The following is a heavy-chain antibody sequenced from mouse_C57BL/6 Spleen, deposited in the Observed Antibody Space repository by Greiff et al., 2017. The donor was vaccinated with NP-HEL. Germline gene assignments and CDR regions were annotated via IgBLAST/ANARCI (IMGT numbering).Heavy chain of an antibody. J-gene: IGHJ4*01. CDR2: IHPNSGST. V-gene: IGHV1-64*01. Sequence: QVQLQQPGAELVKPGASVKLSCKASGYTFTSYWMHWVKQRPGHGLEWIGMIHPNSGSTNYNEKFKSKATLTVDKSSSTAYMQLSSLTSEDSAVYYCARSDYGSSYDYAMDYWGQGTSVTVSS. CDR3: ARSDYGSSYDYAMDY. CDR1: GYTFTSYW. D-gene: IGHD1-1*01.